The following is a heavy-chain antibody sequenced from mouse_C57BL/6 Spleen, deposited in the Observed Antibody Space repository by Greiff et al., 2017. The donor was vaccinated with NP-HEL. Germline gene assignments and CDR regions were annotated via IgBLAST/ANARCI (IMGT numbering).Heavy chain of an antibody. CDR1: GYTFTSYW. CDR3: ARGKGGPGYYAMDY. D-gene: IGHD3-3*01. Sequence: QVQLKQPGAELVRPGSSVKLSCKASGYTFTSYWMHWVKQRPIQGLEWIGNIDPSDSETHYNQKFKDKATLTVDKSSSTAYMQLSSLTSEDSAVYYCARGKGGPGYYAMDYWGQGTSVTVSS. CDR2: IDPSDSET. V-gene: IGHV1-52*01. J-gene: IGHJ4*01.